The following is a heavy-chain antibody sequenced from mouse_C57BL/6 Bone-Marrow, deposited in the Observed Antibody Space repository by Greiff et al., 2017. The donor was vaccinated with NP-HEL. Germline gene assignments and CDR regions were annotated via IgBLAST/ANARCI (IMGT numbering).Heavy chain of an antibody. Sequence: QVQLKQSGPGLVQPSQSLSITCTVSGFSLTSYGVHWVRQPPGKGLEWLGVIWSGGSTDYNAAFISRLSISKDNSKSQVFFKMNSLQADDTAIYYCAKNHYGSSYDGFAYWGQGTLVTVSA. CDR2: IWSGGST. CDR3: AKNHYGSSYDGFAY. J-gene: IGHJ3*01. CDR1: GFSLTSYG. D-gene: IGHD1-1*01. V-gene: IGHV2-4*01.